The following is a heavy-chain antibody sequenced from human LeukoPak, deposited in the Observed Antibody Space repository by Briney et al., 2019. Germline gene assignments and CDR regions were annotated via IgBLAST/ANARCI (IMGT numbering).Heavy chain of an antibody. V-gene: IGHV3-23*01. D-gene: IGHD1-1*01. CDR2: ISSSGDST. CDR3: TKDLITTTLGYFDS. CDR1: GFTFSTYA. J-gene: IGHJ4*01. Sequence: GGSLRLSCAASGFTFSTYAMTWVRQAPGKGLEWVSSISSSGDSTYYADSVKGRFTISRDHSKDTLFLQMNSLRAEDTAVYYCTKDLITTTLGYFDSWGHGTLVTVSS.